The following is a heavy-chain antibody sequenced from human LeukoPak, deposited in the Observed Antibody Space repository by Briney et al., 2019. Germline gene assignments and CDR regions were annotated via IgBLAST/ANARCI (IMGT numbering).Heavy chain of an antibody. Sequence: SQTLSLTCTVSGGSISSGSYYWSWIRQPAGKGLEWIGRIYTNGSTNYNPSLKSRVTISVDTSKDQFSLKLSSVTAADTAVYYCARSNYGDLLFDYWGQGTLVTVSS. J-gene: IGHJ4*02. D-gene: IGHD4-17*01. CDR2: IYTNGST. CDR1: GGSISSGSYY. V-gene: IGHV4-61*02. CDR3: ARSNYGDLLFDY.